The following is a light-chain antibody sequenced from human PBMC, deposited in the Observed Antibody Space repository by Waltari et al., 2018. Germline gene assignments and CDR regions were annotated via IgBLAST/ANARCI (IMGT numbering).Light chain of an antibody. CDR2: EDN. V-gene: IGLV6-57*04. Sequence: NFMLTQPHSVSESPGKTVTISCTRSSGSIASNYVQWYQQRPGSAPTTVIYEDNQRPSGVPDRFSGSIDRSSNSASLTISGLKTEDEADYYCQSYDSSTLWVFGGGTKLTVL. CDR3: QSYDSSTLWV. J-gene: IGLJ3*02. CDR1: SGSIASNY.